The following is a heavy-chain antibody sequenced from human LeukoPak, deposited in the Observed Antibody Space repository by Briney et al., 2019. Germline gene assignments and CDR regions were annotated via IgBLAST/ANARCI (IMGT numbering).Heavy chain of an antibody. CDR2: IYYSGST. J-gene: IGHJ5*02. V-gene: IGHV4-31*03. D-gene: IGHD6-6*01. CDR1: GGSISSGGYY. Sequence: PSETLSLTCTVSGGSISSGGYYWSWIRQHPGKGLEWIGYIYYSGSTYYNPSLKSRVTISVDTSKNQFSLKLSSVTAADTAVYYCARGHSLGIAARLWFDPWGQGTLVTVSS. CDR3: ARGHSLGIAARLWFDP.